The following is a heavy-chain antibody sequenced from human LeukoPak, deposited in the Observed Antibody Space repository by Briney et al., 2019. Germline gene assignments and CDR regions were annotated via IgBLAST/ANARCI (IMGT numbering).Heavy chain of an antibody. CDR1: GLTVSSNY. CDR2: IYSDGST. Sequence: GGSLRLSCAASGLTVSSNYMGLVRQAPGKGLEWVSVIYSDGSTYYADSVKGRFTISRDNSKNTLYLQMNSLRAEDTAVYYCARDPTGYSYFDYWGQGTLVTVSS. CDR3: ARDPTGYSYFDY. J-gene: IGHJ4*02. V-gene: IGHV3-53*01. D-gene: IGHD3-22*01.